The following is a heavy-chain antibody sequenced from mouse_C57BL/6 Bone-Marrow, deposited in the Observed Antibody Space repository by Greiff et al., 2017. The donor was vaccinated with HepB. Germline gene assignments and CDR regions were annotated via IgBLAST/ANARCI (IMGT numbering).Heavy chain of an antibody. Sequence: EVHLVESGAELVRPGASVKLSCTASGFNIKDDYMHWVKQRPEQGLEWIGWIDPENGDTEYASKFQGKATITADTSSNTAYLQLSSLTSEDTAVYYCTAIYYYAMDYWGQGTSVTVSS. CDR3: TAIYYYAMDY. CDR2: IDPENGDT. V-gene: IGHV14-4*01. CDR1: GFNIKDDY. J-gene: IGHJ4*01.